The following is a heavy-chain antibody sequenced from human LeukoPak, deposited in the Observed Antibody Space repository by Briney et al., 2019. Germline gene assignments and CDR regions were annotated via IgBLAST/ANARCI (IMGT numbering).Heavy chain of an antibody. CDR3: AKDIASPDYYGSGSYYPTHYYYGMDV. Sequence: GGSLRLSCAASGFTFSSYSMNWVRQAPGKGLEWVSSISSSSSYIYYADSVKGRFTISRDNAKNSLYLQMNSLRAEDTALYYCAKDIASPDYYGSGSYYPTHYYYGMDVWGQGTTVTVSS. CDR1: GFTFSSYS. J-gene: IGHJ6*02. CDR2: ISSSSSYI. D-gene: IGHD3-10*01. V-gene: IGHV3-21*04.